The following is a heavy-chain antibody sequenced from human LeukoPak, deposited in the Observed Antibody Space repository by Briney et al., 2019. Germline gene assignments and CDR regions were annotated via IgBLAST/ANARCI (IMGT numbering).Heavy chain of an antibody. Sequence: SVKVSCKASGDTFSSYAISWVRQAPGQGLEWMGRIIPIFGTANYAQKFQGRVTITADESTSTAYMELSSLRSEDTAVYYCARVGYCSGGSCPGLYYFDYWGQGTLVTVSS. D-gene: IGHD2-15*01. CDR1: GDTFSSYA. J-gene: IGHJ4*02. V-gene: IGHV1-69*15. CDR2: IIPIFGTA. CDR3: ARVGYCSGGSCPGLYYFDY.